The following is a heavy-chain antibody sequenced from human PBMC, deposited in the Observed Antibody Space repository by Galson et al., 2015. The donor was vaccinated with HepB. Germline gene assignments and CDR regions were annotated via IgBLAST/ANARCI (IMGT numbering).Heavy chain of an antibody. V-gene: IGHV3-30*18. J-gene: IGHJ4*02. Sequence: SLRLSCAASGFTFSSYGMHWVRQAPGKGLEWVAVISYDGSNKYYADSVKGRFTISRDNSKNTLYLQMNSLRAEDTAVYYCANEVRIAVAGLPNYYFDYWGQGTLATVSS. CDR3: ANEVRIAVAGLPNYYFDY. CDR2: ISYDGSNK. CDR1: GFTFSSYG. D-gene: IGHD6-19*01.